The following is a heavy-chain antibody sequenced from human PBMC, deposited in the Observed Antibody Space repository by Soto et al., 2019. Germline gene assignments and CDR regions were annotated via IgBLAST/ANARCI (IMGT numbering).Heavy chain of an antibody. Sequence: GESLKISCQGSGYTFNTNWIGWVRQMPGKGLEWMGIIYPGDSDTRYSPSFQGQVPISADKSISTAYLQWSSLKASDTAMYYCAGQGAHGYYFYGMDVWGQGTTVTVSS. CDR3: AGQGAHGYYFYGMDV. CDR2: IYPGDSDT. CDR1: GYTFNTNW. J-gene: IGHJ6*02. V-gene: IGHV5-51*01.